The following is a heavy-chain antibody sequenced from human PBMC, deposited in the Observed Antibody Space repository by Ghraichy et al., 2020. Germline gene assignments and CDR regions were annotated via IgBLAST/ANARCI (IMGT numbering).Heavy chain of an antibody. J-gene: IGHJ3*02. Sequence: GGSLRLSCAASGFTFSSYGMHWVRQAPGKGLEWVAFIRYDGSNKYYADSVKGRFTISRDSSKNTLYLQMNSLRAEDTAVYYCAKEAYSAFDIWGQGTMVTVSS. CDR1: GFTFSSYG. V-gene: IGHV3-30*02. CDR3: AKEAYSAFDI. CDR2: IRYDGSNK. D-gene: IGHD2-15*01.